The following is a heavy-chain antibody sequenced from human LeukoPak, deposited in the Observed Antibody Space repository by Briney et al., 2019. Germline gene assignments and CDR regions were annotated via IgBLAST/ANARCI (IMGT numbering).Heavy chain of an antibody. CDR1: GFTFSSYS. J-gene: IGHJ6*02. CDR3: AKTDHQQLESPHGMDV. D-gene: IGHD6-13*01. CDR2: ISSSSSTI. Sequence: GGSLRLSCAASGFTFSSYSMNWVRQAPGKGLEWVSYISSSSSTIYYADSVKGRFTISRDNAKNSLYLQMNSLRAEDTALYHCAKTDHQQLESPHGMDVWGQGTTVTVSS. V-gene: IGHV3-48*01.